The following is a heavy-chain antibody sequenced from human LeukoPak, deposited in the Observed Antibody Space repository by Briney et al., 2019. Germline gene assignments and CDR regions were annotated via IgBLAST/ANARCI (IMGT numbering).Heavy chain of an antibody. CDR1: GFTFSSYS. Sequence: GGSLRLSCAASGFTFSSYSMNWVRQAPGKGLEWVSSISSSSSYIYYADSVKGRFTISRDNAKNSLYLQMNSLRAEDTAVYYCARDPTGDYYYYMDVWGKGTTVTVSS. D-gene: IGHD1-14*01. V-gene: IGHV3-21*01. CDR2: ISSSSSYI. CDR3: ARDPTGDYYYYMDV. J-gene: IGHJ6*03.